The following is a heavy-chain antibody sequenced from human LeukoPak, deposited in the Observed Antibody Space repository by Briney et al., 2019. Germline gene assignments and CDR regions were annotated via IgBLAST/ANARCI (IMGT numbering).Heavy chain of an antibody. V-gene: IGHV3-30*02. CDR2: IRYDGSNK. Sequence: GGSLRPSCAASGFTFSSYGMHWVRQAPGKGLEWVAFIRYDGSNKYYADSVKGRFTISRDDSKNTLYVQMNSLRAEDTAVYYCAKESAMLSGSPDYWGQGTLVTVSS. J-gene: IGHJ4*02. D-gene: IGHD1-26*01. CDR1: GFTFSSYG. CDR3: AKESAMLSGSPDY.